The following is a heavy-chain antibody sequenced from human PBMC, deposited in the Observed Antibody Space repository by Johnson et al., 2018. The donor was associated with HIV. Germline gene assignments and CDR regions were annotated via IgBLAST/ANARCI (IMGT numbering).Heavy chain of an antibody. Sequence: MQLVESGGGVVQPGRSMRLSCAASGFTFSSYAMSWVRQAPGKGLEWVSAISGSGGSTYYADSVKGRFTISRDNSKNTLYLQMNSLRAEDTAVYYCARTQVVYAHFDIWGQGTMVTVSS. J-gene: IGHJ3*02. D-gene: IGHD2-8*02. CDR3: ARTQVVYAHFDI. V-gene: IGHV3-23*04. CDR1: GFTFSSYA. CDR2: ISGSGGST.